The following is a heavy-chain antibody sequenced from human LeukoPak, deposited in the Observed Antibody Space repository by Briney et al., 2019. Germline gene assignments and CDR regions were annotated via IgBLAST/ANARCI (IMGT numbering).Heavy chain of an antibody. J-gene: IGHJ4*02. CDR2: IHHSSTA. D-gene: IGHD2-2*01. V-gene: IGHV4-31*03. Sequence: SQTLSLTCTVSGGSISSGFYYWSWIRQHPGKRLEGVGYIHHSSTAFYNPSLKSRVTISMDNSKNEFSMRLSGVTDADTAVYYCARYCSSTKCPFDYWGQGTLVTVSS. CDR3: ARYCSSTKCPFDY. CDR1: GGSISSGFYY.